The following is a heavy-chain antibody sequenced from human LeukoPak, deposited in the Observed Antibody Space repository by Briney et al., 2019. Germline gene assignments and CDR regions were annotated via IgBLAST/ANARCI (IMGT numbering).Heavy chain of an antibody. D-gene: IGHD3-10*01. Sequence: SQTLALTRTVSGGSLRSYYWGWIRPPPRKGLEWVGYIHYSESTKYNPALKSRVTMSVDTSKNQFSLKLSSVAAADTAVYYCAGRSGSFSDALDIWGQGTLVTVSS. V-gene: IGHV4-59*08. J-gene: IGHJ3*02. CDR1: GGSLRSYY. CDR2: IHYSEST. CDR3: AGRSGSFSDALDI.